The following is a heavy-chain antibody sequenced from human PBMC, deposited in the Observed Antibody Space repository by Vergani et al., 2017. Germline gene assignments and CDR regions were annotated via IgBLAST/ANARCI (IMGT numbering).Heavy chain of an antibody. V-gene: IGHV1-69*13. CDR2: IIPNFDTT. Sequence: QIQLLQSGAEVKKPGSSVKVSCKLSGATFSSQAFSWVRQAPGQGLEWIGRIIPNFDTTMYAQRFQGRVTITADEVASIAYMELSRLTSEDTAVYYCSNCGGDCYFYNDVDVWGQETTVTVSS. D-gene: IGHD2-21*02. CDR1: GATFSSQA. CDR3: SNCGGDCYFYNDVDV. J-gene: IGHJ6*01.